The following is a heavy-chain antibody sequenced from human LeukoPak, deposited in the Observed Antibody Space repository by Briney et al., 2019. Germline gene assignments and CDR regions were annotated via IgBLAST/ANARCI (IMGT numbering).Heavy chain of an antibody. J-gene: IGHJ6*03. CDR1: GFTFSDYS. CDR2: ITSSGSYI. Sequence: GGSLRLSCAASGFTFSDYSMNWVRQAPGKGLEWVSSITSSGSYIYYADSLKGRFSISRGGAKNSLYLQMNSLRAEDTAVYYCARGTNNFWSGYCMDVWGQGTTVTVSS. CDR3: ARGTNNFWSGYCMDV. V-gene: IGHV3-21*01. D-gene: IGHD3-3*01.